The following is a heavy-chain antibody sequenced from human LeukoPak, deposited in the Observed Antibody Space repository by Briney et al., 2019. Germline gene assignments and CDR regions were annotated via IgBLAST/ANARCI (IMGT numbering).Heavy chain of an antibody. CDR3: AKDGGIAAAGTSFDY. J-gene: IGHJ4*02. CDR2: ISWSSGSI. D-gene: IGHD6-13*01. CDR1: GFTFDDYA. V-gene: IGHV3-9*01. Sequence: GRSLRLSCAASGFTFDDYAMHWVRQAPGKGLEWVSGISWSSGSIGYADSVKGRFTISRDNAKNSLYLQMNSLRAEDTALYYCAKDGGIAAAGTSFDYWGQGTLVTVSS.